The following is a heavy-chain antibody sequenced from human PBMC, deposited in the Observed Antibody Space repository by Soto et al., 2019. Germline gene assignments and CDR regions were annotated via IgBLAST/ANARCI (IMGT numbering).Heavy chain of an antibody. V-gene: IGHV3-23*01. CDR3: AKGDIVVMVYGPLDY. D-gene: IGHD2-8*01. CDR2: ISGSGGST. CDR1: GFTFSSYA. Sequence: SLRLSCAASGFTFSSYAMSWVRQAPGKGLEWVSAISGSGGSTYYADSVKGRFTISRDNSKNTLYLQMNSLRAEDTAVYYCAKGDIVVMVYGPLDYWGQGTLVTVSS. J-gene: IGHJ4*02.